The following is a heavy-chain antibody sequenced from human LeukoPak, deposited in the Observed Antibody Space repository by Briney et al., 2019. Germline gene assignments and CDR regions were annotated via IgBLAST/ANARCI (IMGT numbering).Heavy chain of an antibody. J-gene: IGHJ4*02. Sequence: SETLSLTCTVSDGSVSNYYWSWIRQPPGKGLEWIGYIFSGGTTNYNPSLKSRVTISVDTSKNQFSLKLSSVTAADTAVYYCARGLVEGIAAAGLFFDYWGQGTLVTVSS. CDR2: IFSGGTT. D-gene: IGHD6-13*01. V-gene: IGHV4-59*02. CDR1: DGSVSNYY. CDR3: ARGLVEGIAAAGLFFDY.